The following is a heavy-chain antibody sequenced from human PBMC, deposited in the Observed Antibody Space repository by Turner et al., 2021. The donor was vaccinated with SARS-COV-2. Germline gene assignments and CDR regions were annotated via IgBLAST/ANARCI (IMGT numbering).Heavy chain of an antibody. CDR2: INHGGRT. CDR3: ARGNWSLWYFAL. V-gene: IGHV4-34*01. Sequence: QVQLQQWGAGPLKPSETLSLTCAAYGGSFSGYYWSWFRQPPGKGLAWIGEINHGGRTNYNTTLKSRVTISVDKSKNRFPLKLGSVAAAGAAVYYCARGNWSLWYFALWGRGTLVTVSS. D-gene: IGHD1-1*01. J-gene: IGHJ2*01. CDR1: GGSFSGYY.